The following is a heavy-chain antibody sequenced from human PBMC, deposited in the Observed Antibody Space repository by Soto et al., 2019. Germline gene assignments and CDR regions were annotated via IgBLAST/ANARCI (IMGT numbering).Heavy chain of an antibody. CDR2: IYTSGGT. D-gene: IGHD6-13*01. CDR1: GCSISSYY. Sequence: TSDTLALTSRLAGCSISSYYWSLIRQPAGKGLEWIGRIYTSGGTNYNPSLKSRVTMSVDTSKKQFYLKLTSVTAADTAIYYCARGAAAGVDYGMGVWGLGTTVTVSS. J-gene: IGHJ6*02. V-gene: IGHV4-4*07. CDR3: ARGAAAGVDYGMGV.